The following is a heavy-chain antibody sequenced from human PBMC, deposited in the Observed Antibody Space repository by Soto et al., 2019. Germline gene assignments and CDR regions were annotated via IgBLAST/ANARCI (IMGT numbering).Heavy chain of an antibody. CDR2: IYYSGST. V-gene: IGHV4-59*08. CDR3: ARGYLSSTRNYYYYYMDV. CDR1: GGSISSYY. J-gene: IGHJ6*03. Sequence: SETLSLTCTVSGGSISSYYWSWIRQPPGKGLEWIGYIYYSGSTNYNPSLKSRVTISVDTSKNQFSLKLSSVTAADTAVYYCARGYLSSTRNYYYYYMDVWGKGTTVTVSS. D-gene: IGHD6-13*01.